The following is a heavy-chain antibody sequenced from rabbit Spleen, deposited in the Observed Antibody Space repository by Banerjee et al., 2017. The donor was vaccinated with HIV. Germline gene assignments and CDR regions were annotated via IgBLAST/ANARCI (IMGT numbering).Heavy chain of an antibody. Sequence: QSLEESGGDLVKPGASLTLTCTASGVSFSSDNYICWVRQAPGKGLEWIACMDTGSSGFTYFANWAKGRFTISKTSSTTVTLQMTSLTAADTATYFCATDMGGSVAYGSDLWGQGTLVTVS. CDR3: ATDMGGSVAYGSDL. V-gene: IGHV1S40*01. J-gene: IGHJ3*01. CDR2: MDTGSSGFT. CDR1: GVSFSSDNY. D-gene: IGHD5-1*01.